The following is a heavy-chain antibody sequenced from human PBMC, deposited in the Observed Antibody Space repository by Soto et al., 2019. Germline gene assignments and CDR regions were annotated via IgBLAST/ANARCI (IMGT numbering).Heavy chain of an antibody. Sequence: SVKVSCKASGCTFSSYAISWVRQAPGQGLEWMGGIIPIFGTANYAQKFQGRVTITADESTSTAYMELSSLRSEDTAVYYCVRLAPGPTNCFDAWGKGTQVTVS. D-gene: IGHD1-1*01. CDR1: GCTFSSYA. CDR2: IIPIFGTA. CDR3: VRLAPGPTNCFDA. V-gene: IGHV1-69*13. J-gene: IGHJ5*02.